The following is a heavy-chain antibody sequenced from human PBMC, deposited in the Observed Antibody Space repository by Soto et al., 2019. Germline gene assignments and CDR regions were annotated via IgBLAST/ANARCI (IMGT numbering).Heavy chain of an antibody. CDR2: MNPNRGNT. Sequence: QVQLVQSGAEVKKPGASVKVSCKASGYTFTSYDINWVRQATGQGLEWMGWMNPNRGNTGYAQKFQGRVTMTRNTSISTAYMELSSLRSEDTAVYYCARGVAARPRGVYYYYYMDVWGKGPRSPSP. CDR3: ARGVAARPRGVYYYYYMDV. V-gene: IGHV1-8*01. D-gene: IGHD6-6*01. J-gene: IGHJ6*03. CDR1: GYTFTSYD.